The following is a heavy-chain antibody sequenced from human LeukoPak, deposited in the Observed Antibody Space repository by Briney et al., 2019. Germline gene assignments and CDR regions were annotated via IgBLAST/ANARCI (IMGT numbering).Heavy chain of an antibody. CDR1: GFTFSSYS. CDR3: ASDPPGYGDYDKVGYFQH. V-gene: IGHV3-48*01. Sequence: PGGSLRLSCAASGFTFSSYSMNWVRQAPGKGLEWVSYISSSSSTIYYADSVKGRFTISRDNAKNSLYLQMNSLRAEDTAVYYCASDPPGYGDYDKVGYFQHWGQGTLVTVSS. CDR2: ISSSSSTI. J-gene: IGHJ1*01. D-gene: IGHD4-17*01.